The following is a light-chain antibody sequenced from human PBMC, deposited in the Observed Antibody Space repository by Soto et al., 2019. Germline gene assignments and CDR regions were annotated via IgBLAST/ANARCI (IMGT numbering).Light chain of an antibody. V-gene: IGKV1-8*01. CDR1: QGISSY. CDR3: QPYYSYPRT. J-gene: IGKJ1*01. CDR2: AAS. Sequence: AIRMTQSPSSLSASTGDRVTITCRASQGISSYLAWYQQKPGKAPKLLIYAASTLQSGVPSRFSGSGSGTDFTLSSRCLQSEHFATYYCQPYYSYPRTFGQGTKVEIK.